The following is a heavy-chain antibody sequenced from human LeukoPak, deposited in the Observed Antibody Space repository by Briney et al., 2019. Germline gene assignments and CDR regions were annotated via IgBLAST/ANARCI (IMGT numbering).Heavy chain of an antibody. J-gene: IGHJ3*02. CDR3: ARGETEETGTRPDAFDI. CDR2: INPNSGDT. CDR1: GYTFTGYY. V-gene: IGHV1-2*04. D-gene: IGHD6-13*01. Sequence: ASVKVSCKASGYTFTGYYMHWVRQAPGQGLEWMGWINPNSGDTKYAQKFQGWVTMTRDTSISTAYMELTRLRSDDSAVYYCARGETEETGTRPDAFDIWGQGTMVTVSS.